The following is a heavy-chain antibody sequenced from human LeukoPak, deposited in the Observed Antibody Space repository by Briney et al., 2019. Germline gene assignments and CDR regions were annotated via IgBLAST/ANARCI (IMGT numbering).Heavy chain of an antibody. CDR3: ARGSGGWYGASDY. CDR2: IYYSGST. D-gene: IGHD6-19*01. V-gene: IGHV4-59*01. CDR1: GGSISSYY. Sequence: SETLSLTCTVSGGSISSYYWSWIRQPPGKGLEWIGYIYYSGSTNYNPSLKSRVTISVDTSKNQFSLKLSSVTAADTAVYYCARGSGGWYGASDYWGQGTLVTVSS. J-gene: IGHJ4*02.